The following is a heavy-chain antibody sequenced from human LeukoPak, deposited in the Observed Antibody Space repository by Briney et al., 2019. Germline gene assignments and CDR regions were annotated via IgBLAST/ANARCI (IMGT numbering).Heavy chain of an antibody. Sequence: ASVKVSCKASGYTLTSYDINWVRQAPGQGLEWMGWINPNSGGTNYAQKFQGRVTMTRDTSISTAYMELSRLRSDDTAVYYCAREQRRWFDPWGQGTLVTVSS. CDR2: INPNSGGT. J-gene: IGHJ5*02. CDR1: GYTLTSYD. CDR3: AREQRRWFDP. V-gene: IGHV1-2*02.